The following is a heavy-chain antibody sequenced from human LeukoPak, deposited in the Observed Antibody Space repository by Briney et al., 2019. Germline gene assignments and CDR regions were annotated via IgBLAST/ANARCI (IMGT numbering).Heavy chain of an antibody. CDR2: IKRDGSDK. CDR3: ARALYNRGWYPDYFDS. CDR1: GFTFSNYW. Sequence: GGSLRLSCAASGFTFSNYWMSWVRQAPGKGLEWVANIKRDGSDKYYVVSVEGRFTISRDNAKNSLFLQMSGLRAEDTAMYYCARALYNRGWYPDYFDSWGQGTLVTVSS. V-gene: IGHV3-7*01. D-gene: IGHD6-13*01. J-gene: IGHJ4*02.